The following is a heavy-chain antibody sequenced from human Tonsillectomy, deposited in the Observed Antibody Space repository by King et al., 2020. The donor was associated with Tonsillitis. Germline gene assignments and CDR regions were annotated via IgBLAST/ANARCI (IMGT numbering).Heavy chain of an antibody. J-gene: IGHJ4*02. D-gene: IGHD3-22*01. CDR1: GGSISSYY. Sequence: QLQESGPGLVKPSETLSLTCTVSGGSISSYYWSWIRQPPWKGLEWIGYIYYSGSTNYNPSLKSLVTISVDTSKNQFSLKLVSVTAADTAVYYCARDQNYYDSSGYYRGGFDYWGQGTLVTVSS. V-gene: IGHV4-59*01. CDR3: ARDQNYYDSSGYYRGGFDY. CDR2: IYYSGST.